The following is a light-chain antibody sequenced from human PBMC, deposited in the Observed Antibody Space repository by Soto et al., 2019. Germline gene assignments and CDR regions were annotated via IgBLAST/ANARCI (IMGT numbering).Light chain of an antibody. J-gene: IGLJ1*01. V-gene: IGLV2-14*01. CDR1: SSDVGGYNY. CDR3: NSYTSSSTRV. Sequence: QSALTQPASVSGSPGQSITISCTGTSSDVGGYNYVSWYQQHPGKAPKLMIYEVSNRPSGVSNRFPGSKSGNTASLTISGLQTEDEADYYCNSYTSSSTRVFGTGTKVTVL. CDR2: EVS.